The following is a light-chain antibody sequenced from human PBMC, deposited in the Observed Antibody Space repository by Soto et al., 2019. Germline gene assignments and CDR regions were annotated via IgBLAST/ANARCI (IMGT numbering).Light chain of an antibody. CDR1: QSVTNNY. CDR3: QQYGSSPRT. CDR2: GAS. J-gene: IGKJ1*01. V-gene: IGKV3-20*01. Sequence: EIVLTQSPDTLSLSPGERATLSSRASQSVTNNYLAWYQQKPGQAPRLIIYGASSRATGNPDRFSGSGSGTDFTLTINRLEPEDFAVYYCQQYGSSPRTFGQGTKVEIK.